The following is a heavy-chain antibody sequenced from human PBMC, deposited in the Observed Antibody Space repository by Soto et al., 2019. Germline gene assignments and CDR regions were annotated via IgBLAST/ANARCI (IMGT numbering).Heavy chain of an antibody. J-gene: IGHJ6*03. CDR3: ARDNWNDDYYYYYMDV. CDR2: IYYSGST. D-gene: IGHD1-1*01. Sequence: PSETLSLTCTVSGGSISSYYWSWIRQPPGKGLEWIGYIYYSGSTNYNPSLKSRVTISVDTSKNQFSLKLSSVTAADTAVYYCARDNWNDDYYYYYMDVWGKGTTVTVS. V-gene: IGHV4-59*01. CDR1: GGSISSYY.